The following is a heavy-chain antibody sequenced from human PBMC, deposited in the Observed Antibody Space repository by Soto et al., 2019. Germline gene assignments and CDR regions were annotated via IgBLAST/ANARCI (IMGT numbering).Heavy chain of an antibody. D-gene: IGHD2-2*01. Sequence: SVKVSCKASGFTFTSSAMQWVRQARGQRLEWIGWIVVGSGNTNYAQKFQERVTITRDMSTSTAYMELSSLRSEDTAVYYCAAVAKECSSTSCYAPSRAFDIWGQ. CDR3: AAVAKECSSTSCYAPSRAFDI. CDR1: GFTFTSSA. J-gene: IGHJ3*02. CDR2: IVVGSGNT. V-gene: IGHV1-58*02.